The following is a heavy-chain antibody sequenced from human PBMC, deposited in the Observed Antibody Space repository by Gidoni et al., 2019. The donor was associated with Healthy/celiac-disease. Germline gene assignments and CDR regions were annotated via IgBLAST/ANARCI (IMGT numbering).Heavy chain of an antibody. CDR3: ARDWYSSSSADY. J-gene: IGHJ4*02. D-gene: IGHD6-6*01. Sequence: ISRDNSKNTLYLQMNSLRAEDTAVYYCARDWYSSSSADYWGQGTLVTVSS. V-gene: IGHV3-30*07.